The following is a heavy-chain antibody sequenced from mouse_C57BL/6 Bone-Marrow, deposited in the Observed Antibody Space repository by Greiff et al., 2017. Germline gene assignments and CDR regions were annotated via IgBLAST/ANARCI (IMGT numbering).Heavy chain of an antibody. CDR1: GYTFTSYG. D-gene: IGHD1-1*01. V-gene: IGHV1-81*01. J-gene: IGHJ2*01. CDR2: IYPRSGNT. CDR3: ARSLLLRPDY. Sequence: VKLMESGAELARPGASVKLSCKASGYTFTSYGISWVKQRTGQGLEWIGEIYPRSGNTYYNEKFKGKATLTADKSSSTAYMELRSLTSEDSAVYFCARSLLLRPDYWGQGTTRTVSS.